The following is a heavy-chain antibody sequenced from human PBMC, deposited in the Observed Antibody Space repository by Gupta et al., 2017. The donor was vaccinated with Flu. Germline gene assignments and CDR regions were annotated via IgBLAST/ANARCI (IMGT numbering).Heavy chain of an antibody. CDR3: ARWDYSSSWYYFGY. J-gene: IGHJ4*02. V-gene: IGHV3-7*01. CDR2: IKQDGSEK. Sequence: QAPEKGLEWVANIKQDGSEKYYVDSVRGRFTISRDNAKDSLYLQMNSLRAEDTAVYYCARWDYSSSWYYFGYWGQGTLVTVSS. D-gene: IGHD6-13*01.